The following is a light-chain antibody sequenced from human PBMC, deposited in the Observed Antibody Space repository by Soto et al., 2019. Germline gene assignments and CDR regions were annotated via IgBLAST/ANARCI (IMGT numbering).Light chain of an antibody. Sequence: EIVMTQSPATLSVSPGERATLSCSASQTISTILAWYQQKPGQAPRLLIYAASIRATGVPARFSGSGSGTDFTLTISSLPSEDVAIYYCQQYNDWPVTFGQGTRLEI. CDR1: QTISTI. J-gene: IGKJ5*01. CDR3: QQYNDWPVT. V-gene: IGKV3D-15*01. CDR2: AAS.